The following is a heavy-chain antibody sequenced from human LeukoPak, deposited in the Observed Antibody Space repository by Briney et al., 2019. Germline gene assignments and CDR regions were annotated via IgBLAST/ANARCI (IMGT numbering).Heavy chain of an antibody. CDR3: ARAAPTAMEPY. D-gene: IGHD5-18*01. CDR1: GFTISSYG. Sequence: GRSLRLSCAASGFTISSYGMHWVRQAPGKGLEWVAVIWYDGSNKYYADSVKGRFTISRDNSKNTLYLQMNSLGAEDTAVYYCARAAPTAMEPYWGQATLVTVSS. CDR2: IWYDGSNK. J-gene: IGHJ4*02. V-gene: IGHV3-33*01.